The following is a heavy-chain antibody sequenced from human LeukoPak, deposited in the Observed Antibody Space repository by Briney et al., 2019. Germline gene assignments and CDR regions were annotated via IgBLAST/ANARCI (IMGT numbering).Heavy chain of an antibody. Sequence: SETLSLTCTVSGGSISSYYWSWIRQPPGKGLEWIGYIYYSGSTNYNPSLKSRVTISVDTSKNQFSLKLSSVTAADTAVYYCARVNTFDAFDIWGQGTMVTVSS. D-gene: IGHD2/OR15-2a*01. J-gene: IGHJ3*02. V-gene: IGHV4-59*01. CDR1: GGSISSYY. CDR2: IYYSGST. CDR3: ARVNTFDAFDI.